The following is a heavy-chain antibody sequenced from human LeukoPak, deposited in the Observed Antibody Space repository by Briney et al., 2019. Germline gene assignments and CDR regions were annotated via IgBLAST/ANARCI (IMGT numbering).Heavy chain of an antibody. CDR2: IYYTGCT. D-gene: IGHD5-18*01. Sequence: PSETLSLTCTVSGVSISSSGYYWGWIRQSRGKGLEWIGSIYYTGCTYYNPSLKSQVTLSVDTSKNRFSLKLTSVTAADTAVYYCARAYSYDYYFDYWGQGTLLTVSS. J-gene: IGHJ4*02. CDR3: ARAYSYDYYFDY. V-gene: IGHV4-39*07. CDR1: GVSISSSGYY.